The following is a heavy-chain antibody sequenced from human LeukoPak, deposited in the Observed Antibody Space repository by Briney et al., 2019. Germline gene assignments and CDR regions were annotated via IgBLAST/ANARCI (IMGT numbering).Heavy chain of an antibody. CDR2: IYYSGST. Sequence: SETLSLTCTVSGGSISSSSYYWGWIRQPPGKGLEWIGSIYYSGSTYYNPSLKSRVTISVDTSKNQFSLKLSSVTAADTAVYYCRLWSAGYAFDIRGQGTMVTVSS. D-gene: IGHD5-18*01. CDR1: GGSISSSSYY. V-gene: IGHV4-39*01. J-gene: IGHJ3*02. CDR3: RLWSAGYAFDI.